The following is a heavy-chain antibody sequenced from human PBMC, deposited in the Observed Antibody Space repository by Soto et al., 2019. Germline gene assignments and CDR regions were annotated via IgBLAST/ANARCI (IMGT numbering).Heavy chain of an antibody. D-gene: IGHD2-15*01. V-gene: IGHV3-23*01. CDR1: GFTFSSYA. Sequence: PGGSLRLSCAASGFTFSSYAMSWVRQAPGKGLEWVSAISGSGGSTYYADSVKGRFTISRDNSKNTLYLQMNSLRAEDTAVYYCAKDPPPPFDCSGGSCYIDYRCQGTLVTVSS. J-gene: IGHJ4*02. CDR3: AKDPPPPFDCSGGSCYIDY. CDR2: ISGSGGST.